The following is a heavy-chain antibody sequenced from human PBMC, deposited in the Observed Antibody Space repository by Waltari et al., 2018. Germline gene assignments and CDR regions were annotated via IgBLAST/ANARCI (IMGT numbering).Heavy chain of an antibody. CDR3: ARRSSADYGEPFDY. D-gene: IGHD4-17*01. J-gene: IGHJ4*02. CDR1: GGSIRSINW. V-gene: IGHV4-4*02. CDR2: IYHSGST. Sequence: QVQLQESGPGLVKPSGTLSLTCAVSGGSIRSINWWSWVRQPPGKWLEWLGEIYHSGSTNHDPSLKSQVTISVDKAKKEVSLKLSSETAADTAVYYGARRSSADYGEPFDYWGQGTLVTVSS.